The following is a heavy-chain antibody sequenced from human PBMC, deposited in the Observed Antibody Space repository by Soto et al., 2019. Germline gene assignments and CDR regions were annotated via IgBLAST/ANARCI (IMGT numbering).Heavy chain of an antibody. V-gene: IGHV3-23*04. Sequence: EVQLVESGGGLVQPGGSLRLSCAASGFSFSSYYMSWVRQAAGKGLEWVSGISGSGGSTFYADSVKGRFTISRDNFKNTLFLQMNSLRAEDTAAYYCAKESEGSGWAWGQGTLVTVSS. D-gene: IGHD6-19*01. CDR1: GFSFSSYY. CDR3: AKESEGSGWA. J-gene: IGHJ5*02. CDR2: ISGSGGST.